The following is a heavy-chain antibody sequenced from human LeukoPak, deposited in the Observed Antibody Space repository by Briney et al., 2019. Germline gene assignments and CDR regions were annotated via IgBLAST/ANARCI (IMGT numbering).Heavy chain of an antibody. J-gene: IGHJ6*03. Sequence: GGSLRLSCAASGFTFSSYSMNWVRQAPGKGLEWVSSISSSSSYIYYADSVKGRFTISRDNAKNSLYLQMNSLRAEDTAVYYCARPEVGAGTYYYYYYMDVWGKGTTVTVSS. D-gene: IGHD2-15*01. CDR2: ISSSSSYI. V-gene: IGHV3-21*01. CDR3: ARPEVGAGTYYYYYYMDV. CDR1: GFTFSSYS.